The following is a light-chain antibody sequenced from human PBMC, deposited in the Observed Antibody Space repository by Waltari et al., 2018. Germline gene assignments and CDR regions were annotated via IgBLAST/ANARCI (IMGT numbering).Light chain of an antibody. J-gene: IGKJ2*01. Sequence: DIVMTQSPDSQAVSLGERATINCNSSQSVLYSSNNKNYLDWYQQKPGQPPKLLIYWASTRESGVPDRFSGSGSGTDFTLTISSLQAEDVAVYYCQQYYNVPYTFGQGTKLEIK. V-gene: IGKV4-1*01. CDR2: WAS. CDR1: QSVLYSSNNKNY. CDR3: QQYYNVPYT.